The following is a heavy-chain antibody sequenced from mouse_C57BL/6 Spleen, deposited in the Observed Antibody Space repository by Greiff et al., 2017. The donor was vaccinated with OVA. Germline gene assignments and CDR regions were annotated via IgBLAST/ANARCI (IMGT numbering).Heavy chain of an antibody. CDR3: VRENWYYFDY. CDR1: GFSFNTYA. J-gene: IGHJ2*01. Sequence: GGGLVQPKGSLKLPCAASGFSFNTYAMNWVRQAPGKGLEWVARIRSKSNNYATYYADSVKDRFTISRDDSESMLYLQMNNLKTEDTAMYYCVRENWYYFDYWGQGTTLTVSS. CDR2: IRSKSNNYAT. D-gene: IGHD4-1*01. V-gene: IGHV10-1*01.